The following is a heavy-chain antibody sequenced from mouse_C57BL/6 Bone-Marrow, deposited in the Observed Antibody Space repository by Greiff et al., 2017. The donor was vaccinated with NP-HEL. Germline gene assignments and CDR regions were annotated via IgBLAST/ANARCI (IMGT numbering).Heavy chain of an antibody. J-gene: IGHJ2*01. CDR3: ARGTTVGDY. D-gene: IGHD1-1*01. V-gene: IGHV1-81*01. CDR1: GYTFTSYG. CDR2: IYPRCGNT. Sequence: QVQLQQSGAELARPGASVKLSCKASGYTFTSYGISWVKQRTGQGLEWIGEIYPRCGNTYYNEKFKGKATLTADKSSSTAYMELRSLTSEDSAVYFCARGTTVGDYWGQGTTLTVSS.